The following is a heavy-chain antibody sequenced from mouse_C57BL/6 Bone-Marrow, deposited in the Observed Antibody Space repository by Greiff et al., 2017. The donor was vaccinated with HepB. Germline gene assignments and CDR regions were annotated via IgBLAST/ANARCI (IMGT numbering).Heavy chain of an antibody. Sequence: VKLVESGAELARPGASVKLSCKASGYTFTSYGISWVKQRTGQGLEWIGEIYPRSGNTYYNEKFKGKATLTADKSSSTAYMELRSLTSEDSAVYFCARRRSHYAMDYWGQGTSVTVSS. V-gene: IGHV1-81*01. CDR1: GYTFTSYG. CDR2: IYPRSGNT. J-gene: IGHJ4*01. CDR3: ARRRSHYAMDY.